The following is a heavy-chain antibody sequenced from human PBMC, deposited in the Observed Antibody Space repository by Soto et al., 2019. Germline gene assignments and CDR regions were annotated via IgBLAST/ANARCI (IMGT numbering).Heavy chain of an antibody. D-gene: IGHD2-2*01. CDR2: IYYTGKT. J-gene: IGHJ5*02. V-gene: IGHV4-59*04. Sequence: SETLSLTCVVSGGSITSYYWTWIRQRPGKGLEWMGYIYYTGKTYYNPSLESRLTMSVDRPKNQFSLRLTSVTAADTAVYFCGRDLTSNANCIDPWGQGTLVTVSS. CDR3: GRDLTSNANCIDP. CDR1: GGSITSYY.